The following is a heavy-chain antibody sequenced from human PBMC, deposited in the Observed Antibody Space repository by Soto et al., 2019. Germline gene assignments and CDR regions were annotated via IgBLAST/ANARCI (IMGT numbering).Heavy chain of an antibody. J-gene: IGHJ4*02. Sequence: GESLKISCQGSGYRSSSYWITWVRQKPGKGLEWMGRIDPSGSYTNYSASFEGHVTISADKANSTAYLQWSSLKASDTAMYYCARPGDSSGSRIPAAYVYWGQGTLVTVSS. D-gene: IGHD3-22*01. V-gene: IGHV5-10-1*01. CDR1: GYRSSSYW. CDR3: ARPGDSSGSRIPAAYVY. CDR2: IDPSGSYT.